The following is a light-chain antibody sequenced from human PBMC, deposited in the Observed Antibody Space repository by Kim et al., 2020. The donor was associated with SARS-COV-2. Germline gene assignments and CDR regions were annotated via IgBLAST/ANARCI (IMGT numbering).Light chain of an antibody. CDR1: QSISSH. Sequence: DIQMTQSPSSLSASVGDRVTITCRTTQSISSHLNWYQQKPGRAPKLLISAASTLQGGVPSTFSGSGSETDFTLTISSLQPEDFATYFCQQSYITPFTFGPGTKVDIK. CDR2: AAS. V-gene: IGKV1-39*01. CDR3: QQSYITPFT. J-gene: IGKJ3*01.